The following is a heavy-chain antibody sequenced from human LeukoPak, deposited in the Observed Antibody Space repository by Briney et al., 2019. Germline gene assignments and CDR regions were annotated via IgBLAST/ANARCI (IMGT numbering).Heavy chain of an antibody. Sequence: PGRSLRLSCAASGFTFSSYGMHWVRQAPGKGLEWVAVIWYDGSNKYYADSVKGRFTISRDNSKNTLYLQMNSLRAEDTAVYYCAREGYSYGSDYYGMDVWGQGTTVTVSS. CDR1: GFTFSSYG. J-gene: IGHJ6*02. CDR3: AREGYSYGSDYYGMDV. V-gene: IGHV3-30*19. D-gene: IGHD5-18*01. CDR2: IWYDGSNK.